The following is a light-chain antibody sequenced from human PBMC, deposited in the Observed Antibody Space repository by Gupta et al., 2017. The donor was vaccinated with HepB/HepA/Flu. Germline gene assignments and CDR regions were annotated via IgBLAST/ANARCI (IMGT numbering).Light chain of an antibody. Sequence: IVMTQSPDFPAVSLGERATVNCKSSQSVLYTSNNKNYLAWYQQKSGQTPKLLISWASTRESGVPDRFSGSGSGTDFTLTISTLQAEDVAVYYCQHYYSTPPTFGQGTKLEIK. CDR1: QSVLYTSNNKNY. CDR2: WAS. V-gene: IGKV4-1*01. J-gene: IGKJ2*01. CDR3: QHYYSTPPT.